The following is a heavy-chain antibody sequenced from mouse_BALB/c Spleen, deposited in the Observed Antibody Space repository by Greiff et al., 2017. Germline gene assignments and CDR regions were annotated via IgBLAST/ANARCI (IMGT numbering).Heavy chain of an antibody. Sequence: QVQLKQPGAELVRPGASVKLSCKASGYTFTSYWMNWVKQRPEQGLEWIGRIDTYDSETHYNQKFKDKAILTGDKSSSTAYLQLSSLTSEDSAVYYCARGEGITTATGDWGQGTTLTVSS. V-gene: IGHV1-52*01. D-gene: IGHD1-2*01. J-gene: IGHJ2*01. CDR2: IDTYDSET. CDR1: GYTFTSYW. CDR3: ARGEGITTATGD.